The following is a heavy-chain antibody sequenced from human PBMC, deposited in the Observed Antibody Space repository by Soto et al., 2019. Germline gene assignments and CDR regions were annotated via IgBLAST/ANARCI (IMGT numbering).Heavy chain of an antibody. CDR3: ARDQLEGNWFDP. V-gene: IGHV4-31*03. D-gene: IGHD1-1*01. CDR2: IYYSGST. Sequence: SETLSLTCTVSGGSISSGGYYWSWIRQHPGKGLEWIGYIYYSGSTYYNPSLKSRVTISVDKSKNQFSLKLTSVTAADTAVYYCARDQLEGNWFDPWGQGTLVTVSS. J-gene: IGHJ5*02. CDR1: GGSISSGGYY.